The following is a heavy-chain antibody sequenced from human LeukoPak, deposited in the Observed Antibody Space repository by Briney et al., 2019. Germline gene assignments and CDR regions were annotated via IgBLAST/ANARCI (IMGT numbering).Heavy chain of an antibody. CDR2: IIPIFGTA. D-gene: IGHD6-19*01. Sequence: SVKVSCKAYGYTFTSYDINWVRQAPGQGLEWMGGIIPIFGTANYAQKFQGRVTITADESTSTAYMELSSLRSEDTAVYYCARRQNSSGWYGDYHYYTHVWGKGTTVTVSS. J-gene: IGHJ6*03. CDR3: ARRQNSSGWYGDYHYYTHV. V-gene: IGHV1-69*13. CDR1: GYTFTSYD.